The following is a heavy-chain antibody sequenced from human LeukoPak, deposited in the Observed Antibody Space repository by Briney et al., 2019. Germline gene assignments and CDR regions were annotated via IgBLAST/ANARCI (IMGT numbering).Heavy chain of an antibody. CDR1: GFTFSSYW. D-gene: IGHD3-10*01. CDR2: IKQDGSEK. CDR3: ALNAYGSGMTT. Sequence: PGGSLRLSCAASGFTFSSYWMSWVRQAPGKGLEWVANIKQDGSEKYYVDSVKGRFTISRDNAKNSLYLQMNSLSDEDTAIYYCALNAYGSGMTTWGQGNLVTVSS. V-gene: IGHV3-7*03. J-gene: IGHJ4*02.